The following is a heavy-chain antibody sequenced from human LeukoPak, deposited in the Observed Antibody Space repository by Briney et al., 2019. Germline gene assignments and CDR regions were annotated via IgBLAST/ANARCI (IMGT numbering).Heavy chain of an antibody. CDR2: IIPIFDTA. Sequence: ASVKVSCKASGGTFSSYAISWVRQAPGQGLEWMGGIIPIFDTANYAQKFQGRVTITADKSTSTAYMELSSLRSEDTAVYYCARGIAAAGTWWFDPWGQGTLVTVSS. V-gene: IGHV1-69*06. D-gene: IGHD6-13*01. J-gene: IGHJ5*02. CDR1: GGTFSSYA. CDR3: ARGIAAAGTWWFDP.